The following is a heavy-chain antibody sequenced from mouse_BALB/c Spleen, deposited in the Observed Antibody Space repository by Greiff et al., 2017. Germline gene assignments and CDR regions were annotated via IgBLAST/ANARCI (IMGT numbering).Heavy chain of an antibody. CDR3: AREGLPITTATTGWFAY. CDR2: IDPENGNT. D-gene: IGHD1-2*01. V-gene: IGHV14-1*02. Sequence: EVQLQQSGPQLVRPGASVKISCKASGYSFTSYWMHWVKQRPGQGLEWIGMIDPENGNTIYDPKFQGKASITADTSSNTAYLQLSSLTSEDTAVYYCAREGLPITTATTGWFAYWGQGTLVTVSA. CDR1: GYSFTSYW. J-gene: IGHJ3*01.